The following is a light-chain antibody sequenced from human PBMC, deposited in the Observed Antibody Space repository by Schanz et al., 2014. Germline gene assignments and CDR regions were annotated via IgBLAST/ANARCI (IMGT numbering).Light chain of an antibody. CDR2: DVS. V-gene: IGLV2-11*01. J-gene: IGLJ1*01. Sequence: QSVLTQPRSVSGSPGQSVTISCTGTSSDVGAYKYVSWYQQHPGKAPKLMIFDVSKRPSGVPDRFSGSKSGNTASLTISGLQAEDEADYYCAAWDDSLNGLYVFGTGTKLTVL. CDR1: SSDVGAYKY. CDR3: AAWDDSLNGLYV.